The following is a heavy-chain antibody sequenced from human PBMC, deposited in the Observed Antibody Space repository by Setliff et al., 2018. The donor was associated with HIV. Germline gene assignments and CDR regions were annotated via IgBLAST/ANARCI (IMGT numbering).Heavy chain of an antibody. Sequence: SETLSLTCTVSSGSINSDYWSWIRQPPGKGLEWMGYIYYSGSTNYNPSLKSRVTMSIDTSRNQFSLKLTSVTAADTAVYYCARTTSLFPGMAAAQPWSYYYYMDVWGKGTTVTVSS. CDR2: IYYSGST. D-gene: IGHD6-13*01. J-gene: IGHJ6*03. CDR1: SGSINSDY. CDR3: ARTTSLFPGMAAAQPWSYYYYMDV. V-gene: IGHV4-59*08.